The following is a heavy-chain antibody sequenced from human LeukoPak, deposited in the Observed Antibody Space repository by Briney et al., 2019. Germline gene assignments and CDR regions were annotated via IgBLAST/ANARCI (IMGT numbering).Heavy chain of an antibody. J-gene: IGHJ6*03. V-gene: IGHV4-61*02. CDR2: IYTSGST. CDR3: ARDRVGYCSSTSCPYYYYYYMDV. D-gene: IGHD2-2*01. CDR1: GGSISSGSYY. Sequence: SETLSLTCTVSGGSISSGSYYWSWIRQPAGKGLEWIGRIYTSGSTNYNPSLKSRVTISVDTSKNQFSLKLSSVTAADTAVYYCARDRVGYCSSTSCPYYYYYYMDVWGKGTTVTVSS.